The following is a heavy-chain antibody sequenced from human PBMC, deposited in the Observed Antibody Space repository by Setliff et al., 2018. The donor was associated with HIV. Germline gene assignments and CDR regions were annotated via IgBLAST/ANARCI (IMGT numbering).Heavy chain of an antibody. D-gene: IGHD3-3*01. V-gene: IGHV1-8*02. J-gene: IGHJ6*03. CDR2: MNPVRGAT. CDR1: GYLFTTHN. CDR3: ARAPGYFDSWSGFRNYYMDV. Sequence: ASVKVSCKASGYLFTTHNINWVRQATGQGLEWMGWMNPVRGATGIAQKFQGRVTMTRDISISTAYMELSGLTSEDTAVYYCARAPGYFDSWSGFRNYYMDVWGQGTGVTVSS.